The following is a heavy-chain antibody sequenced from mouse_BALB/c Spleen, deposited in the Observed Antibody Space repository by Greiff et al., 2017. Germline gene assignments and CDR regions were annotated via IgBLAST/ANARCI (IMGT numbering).Heavy chain of an antibody. J-gene: IGHJ3*01. Sequence: EVQRVESGGGLVQPGGSLRLSCATSGFTFTDYYMSWVRQPPGKALEWLGFIRNKANGYTTEYSASVKGRFTISRDNSQSILYLQMNTLRAEDSATYYCARDNWATSFAYWGQGTLVTVSA. CDR3: ARDNWATSFAY. CDR1: GFTFTDYY. V-gene: IGHV7-3*02. CDR2: IRNKANGYTT. D-gene: IGHD4-1*01.